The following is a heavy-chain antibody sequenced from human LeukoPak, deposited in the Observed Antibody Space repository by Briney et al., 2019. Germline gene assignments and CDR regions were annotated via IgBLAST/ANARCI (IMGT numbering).Heavy chain of an antibody. J-gene: IGHJ4*02. D-gene: IGHD3-3*01. CDR2: ISGSGGST. CDR3: AKVLRFLEWLLDY. V-gene: IGHV3-23*01. Sequence: PGGSLRLSCAASGFTFSSYAMSWVRQAPGQGLEWVSAISGSGGSTYYADSVKGRFTISRDNSKNTLYLQMNSLRAEDTAVYYCAKVLRFLEWLLDYWGQGTLVTVSS. CDR1: GFTFSSYA.